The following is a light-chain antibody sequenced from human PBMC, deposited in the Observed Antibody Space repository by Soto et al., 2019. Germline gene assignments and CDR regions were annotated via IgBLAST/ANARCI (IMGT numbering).Light chain of an antibody. CDR3: CSYASSSTLV. J-gene: IGLJ3*02. V-gene: IGLV2-11*01. Sequence: QSALTQPRSVSGSPGQSVTISCTGTSSDVGGYNYVSWYQHNPGKAPKLMIFDVSARPSGVPDRFSGSKSANTASLTISGLQAEDEADYYCCSYASSSTLVFGGGTQLTVL. CDR2: DVS. CDR1: SSDVGGYNY.